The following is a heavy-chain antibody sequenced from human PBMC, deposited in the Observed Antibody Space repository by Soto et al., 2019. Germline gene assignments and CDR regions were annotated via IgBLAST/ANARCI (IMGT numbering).Heavy chain of an antibody. V-gene: IGHV3-30-3*01. Sequence: GGSLRLSCAASGFTFSSYAMHWVRQAPGKGLEWVAVISYDGSNKYYADSVKGRFTISRDNSKNTLYLQMNSLRAEDTAWYYCARDRFAYYGSGSYYWYWGQGTLVTVSS. J-gene: IGHJ4*02. CDR3: ARDRFAYYGSGSYYWY. CDR2: ISYDGSNK. D-gene: IGHD3-10*01. CDR1: GFTFSSYA.